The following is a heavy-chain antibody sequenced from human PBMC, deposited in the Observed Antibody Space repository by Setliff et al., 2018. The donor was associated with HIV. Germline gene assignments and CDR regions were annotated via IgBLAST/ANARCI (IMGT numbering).Heavy chain of an antibody. CDR2: IIPIFSMA. D-gene: IGHD3-16*01. V-gene: IGHV1-69*10. Sequence: SVKVSCKASGGTFSNYAISWVRQAPGQGLEWVGGIIPIFSMATYAQKFQGRVTISADKSTTTAFMELRSLRSEDTGVYYCARDSTIRNDYVWETPIQYFYMDDWGRGTTVTVSS. J-gene: IGHJ6*03. CDR3: ARDSTIRNDYVWETPIQYFYMDD. CDR1: GGTFSNYA.